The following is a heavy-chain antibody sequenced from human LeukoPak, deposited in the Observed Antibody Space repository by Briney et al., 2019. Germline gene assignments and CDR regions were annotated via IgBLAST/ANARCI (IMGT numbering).Heavy chain of an antibody. D-gene: IGHD3-3*01. CDR3: AKDAASITIFGVGNFDY. CDR2: ISGSGGST. CDR1: GFTFSIYA. Sequence: GGSLRLSCAASGFTFSIYAMSWVRQAPGKGLEGFSAISGSGGSTYYADSVKGRFTISRDNSKNTLYLQMNSLRAEDTAVYYCAKDAASITIFGVGNFDYWGQGTLVTVSS. V-gene: IGHV3-23*01. J-gene: IGHJ4*02.